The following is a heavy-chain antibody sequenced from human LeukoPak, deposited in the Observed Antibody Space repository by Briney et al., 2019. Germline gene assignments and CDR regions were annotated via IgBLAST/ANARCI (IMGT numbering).Heavy chain of an antibody. J-gene: IGHJ3*02. CDR3: ARGPSGSPVAFDI. Sequence: GASVKVSCKASGYTFTGYYMHWVRHAPGQGLEWMGWINPNSGGTNYAQKFQGRVTMTRDTSISTAYMELSRLRSDDTAAYYCARGPSGSPVAFDIWGQGTMVTVSS. D-gene: IGHD3-10*01. CDR1: GYTFTGYY. CDR2: INPNSGGT. V-gene: IGHV1-2*02.